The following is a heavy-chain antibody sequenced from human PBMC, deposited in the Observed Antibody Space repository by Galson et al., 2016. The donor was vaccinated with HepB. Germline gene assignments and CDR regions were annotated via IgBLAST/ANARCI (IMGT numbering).Heavy chain of an antibody. V-gene: IGHV3-33*08. D-gene: IGHD4-17*01. Sequence: LRLSCATSGFTFNNYGINWVRQAPGKGLEWVAVISYDGSNRHYADAVKGRFTISRDSSTNTVYLQMNSLRADDTAVYFCARDRGLLHYYYGMDVWGQGTTVTVSS. CDR3: ARDRGLLHYYYGMDV. CDR2: ISYDGSNR. CDR1: GFTFNNYG. J-gene: IGHJ6*02.